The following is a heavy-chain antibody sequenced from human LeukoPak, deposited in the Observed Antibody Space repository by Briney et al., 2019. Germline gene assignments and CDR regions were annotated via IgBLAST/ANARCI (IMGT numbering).Heavy chain of an antibody. V-gene: IGHV3-21*01. D-gene: IGHD2-15*01. CDR3: ARAPHPYCSGGNCIYFDY. CDR2: ISSSSGYI. CDR1: GFTFSNAW. J-gene: IGHJ4*02. Sequence: GGSLRLSCAVSGFTFSNAWMTWFRQAPGKGLEWVSSISSSSGYIYYADSVKGRFTLSRDNAKKSLHLQMSSLRAEDTAVYYCARAPHPYCSGGNCIYFDYRGQGTLVTVSS.